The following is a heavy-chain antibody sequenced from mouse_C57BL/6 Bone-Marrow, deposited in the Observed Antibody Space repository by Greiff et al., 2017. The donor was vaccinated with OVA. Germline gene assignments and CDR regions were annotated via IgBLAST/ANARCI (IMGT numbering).Heavy chain of an antibody. CDR3: ASLTTVVATNFDV. V-gene: IGHV2-2*01. Sequence: VHLVESGPGLVQPSQSLSITCTVSGFSLTSYGVHWVRQSPGKGLEWLGVIWSGGSTDYNAAFISRLSISKDNSKSQVFFKMNSLQADDTAIYYCASLTTVVATNFDVWGTGTTVTVSS. D-gene: IGHD1-1*01. CDR1: GFSLTSYG. CDR2: IWSGGST. J-gene: IGHJ1*03.